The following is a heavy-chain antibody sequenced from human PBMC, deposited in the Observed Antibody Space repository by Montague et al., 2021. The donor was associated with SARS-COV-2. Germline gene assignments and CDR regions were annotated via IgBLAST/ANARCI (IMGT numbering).Heavy chain of an antibody. J-gene: IGHJ3*02. Sequence: SLRLSCAASGVTFSSYWMHWIRQAPGKRLVWVSRIDTHGSTTNYADSVKGRFTISRDNAKNTLYLQMNSLRAEDTAVYYCARRDNHAFDIWSQGTMVTVCS. D-gene: IGHD1-1*01. CDR1: GVTFSSYW. V-gene: IGHV3-74*01. CDR2: IDTHGSTT. CDR3: ARRDNHAFDI.